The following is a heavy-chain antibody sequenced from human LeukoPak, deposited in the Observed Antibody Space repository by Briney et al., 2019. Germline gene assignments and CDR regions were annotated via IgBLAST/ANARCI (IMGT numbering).Heavy chain of an antibody. CDR3: ARALYSGYDDYYYYYMDV. V-gene: IGHV1-69*13. D-gene: IGHD5-12*01. J-gene: IGHJ6*03. CDR2: VIPIFGTA. CDR1: GGTFSSYS. Sequence: ASVKVSCKASGGTFSSYSISWVRQAPGQGLEWMGGVIPIFGTANYAQKFQGRVTITADESTSTAYMEPSSLRSEDTAVYYCARALYSGYDDYYYYYMDVWGKGTTVTVSS.